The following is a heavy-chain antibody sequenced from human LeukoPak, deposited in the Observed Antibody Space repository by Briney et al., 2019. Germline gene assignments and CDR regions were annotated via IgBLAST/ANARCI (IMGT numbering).Heavy chain of an antibody. Sequence: SETLSLTCTVSGGSISSYYWSWIRQPPGKGLEWIGYIYYSGSTNYNPSLKSRVTISVDTSKNQFSLKLSSVTAADTAVYYCAKGMSGSNPYNRFDPWGQGTLVTVSS. D-gene: IGHD1-26*01. CDR3: AKGMSGSNPYNRFDP. CDR1: GGSISSYY. J-gene: IGHJ5*02. V-gene: IGHV4-59*01. CDR2: IYYSGST.